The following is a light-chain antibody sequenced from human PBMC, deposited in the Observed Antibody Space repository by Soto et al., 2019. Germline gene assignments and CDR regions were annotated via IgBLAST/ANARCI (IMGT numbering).Light chain of an antibody. CDR3: IQRYRTPIS. Sequence: DIQMTQSPSSLSASVGDRVTITCRASQSISSYLNWYQQKPGKAPKLLIYAASSLQSGVPSRFSGRGSGKVFTLTISSKQPADFATHCCIQRYRTPISFVLRTRLQI. CDR1: QSISSY. CDR2: AAS. V-gene: IGKV1-39*01. J-gene: IGKJ5*01.